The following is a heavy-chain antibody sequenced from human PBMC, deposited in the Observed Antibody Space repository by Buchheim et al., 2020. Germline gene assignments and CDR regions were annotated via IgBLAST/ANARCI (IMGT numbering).Heavy chain of an antibody. J-gene: IGHJ3*02. V-gene: IGHV1-69*06. CDR3: ARRVDYGGNSRAFDI. D-gene: IGHD4-23*01. CDR2: IVPLFGTT. Sequence: QVQLVQSGAEVKKPGSSVNVSCRASGGTFSSYGINWVRQAPGQGLEWMGGIVPLFGTTNYAQNFQGRVTITADKSTSTAYMELSSLRSEDTAVYYCARRVDYGGNSRAFDIWGQGT. CDR1: GGTFSSYG.